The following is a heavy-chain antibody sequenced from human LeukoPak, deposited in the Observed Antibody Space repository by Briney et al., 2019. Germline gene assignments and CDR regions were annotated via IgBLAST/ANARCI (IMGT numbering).Heavy chain of an antibody. CDR3: ARGPQPSNFDY. V-gene: IGHV1-8*01. CDR1: GYTFTSSD. J-gene: IGHJ4*02. D-gene: IGHD1-1*01. Sequence: ASVKVSCKTSGYTFTSSDINWVRQATGQGLEWMGWMSPNSGNTGYAQKFQGRVTMTRDTSISTAYMEVSSLRSEATAVYYCARGPQPSNFDYWGQGTLVTVSS. CDR2: MSPNSGNT.